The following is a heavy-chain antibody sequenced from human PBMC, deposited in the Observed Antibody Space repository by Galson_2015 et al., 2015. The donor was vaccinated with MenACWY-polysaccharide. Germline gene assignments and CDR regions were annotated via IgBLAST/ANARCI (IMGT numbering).Heavy chain of an antibody. V-gene: IGHV1-3*01. Sequence: SVKVSCKAFGYTFSNYAMHWVRQAPGQRLEWLGWINGGDGKSKYSQNFQDRITITRDTSASTVSMELSSLRSEDTAVYYCARTEAGDFRLDYWGQGTLDTVSS. J-gene: IGHJ4*02. CDR3: ARTEAGDFRLDY. D-gene: IGHD6-19*01. CDR1: GYTFSNYA. CDR2: INGGDGKS.